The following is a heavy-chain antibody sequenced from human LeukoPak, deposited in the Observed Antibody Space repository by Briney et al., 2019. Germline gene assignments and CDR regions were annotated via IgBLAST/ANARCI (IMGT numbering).Heavy chain of an antibody. V-gene: IGHV4-39*07. CDR3: ARDKSFQAWFDP. Sequence: SETLSLTCTVSGGSISSSSYYWGWIRQPPGKGLEWIGSIYYSGSTFFNPSLKSRVTISVDTSKNQFSLKLSSVTAADTAMYYCARDKSFQAWFDPWGQGTLVTVSS. CDR2: IYYSGST. J-gene: IGHJ5*02. CDR1: GGSISSSSYY. D-gene: IGHD3-10*01.